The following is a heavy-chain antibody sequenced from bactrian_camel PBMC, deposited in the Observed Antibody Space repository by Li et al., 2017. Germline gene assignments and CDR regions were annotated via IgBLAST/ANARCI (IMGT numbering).Heavy chain of an antibody. CDR2: VVNDGSTT. V-gene: IGHV3S31*01. J-gene: IGHJ4*01. CDR3: ATAV. CDR1: GFTFSSYS. Sequence: VQLVESGGDLVQPGGSLRLSCVASGFTFSSYSMSWARQAPGKGLEWVSTVVNDGSTTFYTDSVKGRFTISRDNAKNTLYLQMNSLKTEDTAVYYCATAVWGQGTQVTVS.